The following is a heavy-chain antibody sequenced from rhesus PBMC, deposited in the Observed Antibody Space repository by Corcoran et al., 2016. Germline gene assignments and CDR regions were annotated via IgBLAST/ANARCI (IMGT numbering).Heavy chain of an antibody. J-gene: IGHJ6*01. CDR2: IYGSGSST. CDR3: ARDGGYYGLDS. D-gene: IGHD3-34*01. V-gene: IGHV4-169*02. Sequence: QLQLQESGPGLVKPSETLSVTCAVSGGSISSSYWSWIRQAPGKGLEWIGYIYGSGSSTNYNPSLKSRVTLSLDTSKTQLCLKLSSVTTADTAVYYCARDGGYYGLDSWGQGVVVTVSS. CDR1: GGSISSSY.